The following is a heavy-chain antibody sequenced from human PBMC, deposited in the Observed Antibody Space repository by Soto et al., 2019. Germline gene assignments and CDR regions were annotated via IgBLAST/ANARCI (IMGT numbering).Heavy chain of an antibody. D-gene: IGHD3-22*01. V-gene: IGHV1-69*13. CDR2: IIPIFDTA. Sequence: RASVKVSCKASGGTFSRYAISWVRQAPGQGLEWMGGIIPIFDTANYAQMFQGRVTITADESTTTAYMELSSLRSEDTAVYYCAKPNYYDNSGPFDYWGQGTLVTVSS. J-gene: IGHJ4*02. CDR3: AKPNYYDNSGPFDY. CDR1: GGTFSRYA.